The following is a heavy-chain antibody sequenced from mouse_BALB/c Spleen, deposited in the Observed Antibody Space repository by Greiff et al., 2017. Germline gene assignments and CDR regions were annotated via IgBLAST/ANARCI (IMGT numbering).Heavy chain of an antibody. CDR3: ARDYYGSTYD. CDR2: ISYSGST. Sequence: VQLQESGPGLVKPSQSLSLTCTVTGYSITSDYAWNWIRQFPGNKLEWMGYISYSGSTSYNPSLKSRISITRDTSKNQFFLQLNSVTTEDTATYYCARDYYGSTYDWGQGTTLTVSS. D-gene: IGHD1-1*01. J-gene: IGHJ2*01. CDR1: GYSITSDYA. V-gene: IGHV3-2*02.